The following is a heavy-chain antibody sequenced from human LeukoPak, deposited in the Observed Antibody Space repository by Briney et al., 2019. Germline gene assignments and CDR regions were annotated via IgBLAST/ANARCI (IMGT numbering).Heavy chain of an antibody. J-gene: IGHJ4*02. CDR2: ISSSGSTI. CDR3: AKDFTPGGYHEHYFDY. CDR1: GFTFSSYE. Sequence: GGSLRLSCAASGFTFSSYEMNWVRQAPGKGLEWVSYISSSGSTIYYADSVKGRFTISRDNSKNTLYLQMNSLRAEDTAVYYCAKDFTPGGYHEHYFDYWGQGTLVTVSS. D-gene: IGHD3-22*01. V-gene: IGHV3-48*03.